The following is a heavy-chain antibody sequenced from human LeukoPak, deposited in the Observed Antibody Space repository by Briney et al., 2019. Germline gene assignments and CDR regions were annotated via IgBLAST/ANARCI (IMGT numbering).Heavy chain of an antibody. Sequence: GASVKVSCKASGYTFTSYYMDWVRQAPGQGLEWMGIINPSGGSTSYAQKFQGRVTMTRDTSTSTVYMELSSLRCEDTAVYYCAVERRLIDYYYGMDVWGQGTTVTVSS. D-gene: IGHD1-1*01. V-gene: IGHV1-46*01. CDR2: INPSGGST. J-gene: IGHJ6*02. CDR3: AVERRLIDYYYGMDV. CDR1: GYTFTSYY.